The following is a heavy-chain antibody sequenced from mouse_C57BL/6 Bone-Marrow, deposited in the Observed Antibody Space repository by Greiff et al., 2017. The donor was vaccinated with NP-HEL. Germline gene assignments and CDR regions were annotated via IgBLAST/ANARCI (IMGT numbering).Heavy chain of an antibody. J-gene: IGHJ2*01. CDR3: ARTLYYYGSSFYYFDY. D-gene: IGHD1-1*01. V-gene: IGHV8-8*01. Sequence: QVTLKVSGPGILQPSQTLSLTCSFSGFSLSTFGMGVGWIRQPSGKGLEWLAHIWWDDDKYYNPALKSRLTISKDTSKNQIFLKNANVDTADTATYYCARTLYYYGSSFYYFDYWGQGTTLTVSS. CDR2: IWWDDDK. CDR1: GFSLSTFGMG.